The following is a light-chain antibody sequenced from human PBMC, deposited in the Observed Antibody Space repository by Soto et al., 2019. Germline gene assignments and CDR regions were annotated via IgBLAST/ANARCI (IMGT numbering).Light chain of an antibody. J-gene: IGLJ1*01. Sequence: QSVLTQPRSVSGSPGQSVTISCTGTSSDVGFYSYVSWYQQNPGKAPKLMIYDVTERPSGVPDRFSGSKSGNTASLTISGLQAEDEADYYCCSYTGTYTAYVFGTGTKLTVL. V-gene: IGLV2-11*01. CDR2: DVT. CDR3: CSYTGTYTAYV. CDR1: SSDVGFYSY.